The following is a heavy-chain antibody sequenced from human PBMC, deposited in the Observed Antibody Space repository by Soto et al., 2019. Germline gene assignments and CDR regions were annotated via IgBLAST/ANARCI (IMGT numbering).Heavy chain of an antibody. CDR1: GGSISSYY. Sequence: SETLSLTCTVSGGSISSYYWSWIRQPPGKGLEWIGYIYYSGSTNYNPSLKSRVTISVDTSKNQFSLKLSSVTAADTAVYYCAGSIGYCTNGVCYDYGDYDYWGQGTLVTVSS. CDR3: AGSIGYCTNGVCYDYGDYDY. D-gene: IGHD2-8*01. J-gene: IGHJ4*02. V-gene: IGHV4-59*01. CDR2: IYYSGST.